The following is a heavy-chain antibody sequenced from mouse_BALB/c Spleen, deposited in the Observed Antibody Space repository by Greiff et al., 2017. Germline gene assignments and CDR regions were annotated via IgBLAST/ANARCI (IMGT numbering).Heavy chain of an antibody. CDR1: GFTFSSYG. CDR2: ISSGGSYT. V-gene: IGHV5-6*01. Sequence: EVKLMESGGDLVKPGGSLKLSCAASGFTFSSYGMSWVRQTPDKRLEWVATISSGGSYTYYPDSVKGRFTISRDNAKNTLYLQMSSLKSEDTAMYYCARNGDDWGQGTTLTVSS. CDR3: ARNGDD. J-gene: IGHJ2*01.